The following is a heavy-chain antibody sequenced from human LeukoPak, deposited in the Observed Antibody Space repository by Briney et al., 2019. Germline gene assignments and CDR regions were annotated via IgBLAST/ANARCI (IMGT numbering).Heavy chain of an antibody. CDR2: INPNSGGT. CDR3: ATVHKAVKTRDGYNDFDY. D-gene: IGHD5-24*01. J-gene: IGHJ4*02. CDR1: GYTFTGYY. Sequence: ASVKVSCKAPGYTFTGYYMHWVRQAPGQGLEWMGRINPNSGGTNYAQKFQGRVTMTRDTSISTAYMELSRLRSDDTAVYYCATVHKAVKTRDGYNDFDYWGQGTLVTVSS. V-gene: IGHV1-2*06.